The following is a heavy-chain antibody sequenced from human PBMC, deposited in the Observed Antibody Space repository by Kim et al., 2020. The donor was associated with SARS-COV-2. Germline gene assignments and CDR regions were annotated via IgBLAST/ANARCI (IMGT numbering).Heavy chain of an antibody. CDR3: ARVDSSGRPPHWFDP. D-gene: IGHD3-22*01. CDR2: IYYSGST. Sequence: SETLSLTCTVSGGSISSYYWSWIQQPPGKGLEWIGYIYYSGSTNYNPSLKSRVTISVDTSKNQFSLKLSSVTAVDTAVYYCARVDSSGRPPHWFDPWGQGTLVTVSS. CDR1: GGSISSYY. J-gene: IGHJ5*02. V-gene: IGHV4-59*01.